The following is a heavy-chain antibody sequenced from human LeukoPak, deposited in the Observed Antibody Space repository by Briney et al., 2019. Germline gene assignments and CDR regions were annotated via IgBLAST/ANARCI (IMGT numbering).Heavy chain of an antibody. CDR2: ISGSGGST. D-gene: IGHD3-9*01. CDR1: GFTFSSYA. Sequence: GGSLRLSCAASGFTFSSYAMSWVRRAPGKGLEWVSAISGSGGSTYYADSVKGRFTISRDNSKNTLYLQMNSLRAEDTAVYYCARGYTYYDILTGYSPTGHFDYWGQGTLVTVSS. CDR3: ARGYTYYDILTGYSPTGHFDY. V-gene: IGHV3-23*01. J-gene: IGHJ4*02.